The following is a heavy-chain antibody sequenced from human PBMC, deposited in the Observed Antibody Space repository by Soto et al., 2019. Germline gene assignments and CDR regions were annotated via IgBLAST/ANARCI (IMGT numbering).Heavy chain of an antibody. V-gene: IGHV1-69*08. CDR2: IIPILGIA. CDR1: GGTFSSYT. Sequence: QVQLVQSGAEVKKPGSSVKVSCKASGGTFSSYTISWLRQAPGQGLEWMGRIIPILGIANYAPKFQGRVTITADKSTSTAYMELSSLRSEDTAVYYCAREGHGDYPGVWGQGTLVTVSS. J-gene: IGHJ4*02. D-gene: IGHD4-17*01. CDR3: AREGHGDYPGV.